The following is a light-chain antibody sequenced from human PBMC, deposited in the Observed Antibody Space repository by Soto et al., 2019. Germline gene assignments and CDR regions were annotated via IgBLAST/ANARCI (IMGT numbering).Light chain of an antibody. CDR2: DAS. CDR3: QQRSGWPT. V-gene: IGKV3-11*01. CDR1: QTVSTF. J-gene: IGKJ1*01. Sequence: IVLTQSQDTLSLSPGERATLSCRASQTVSTFLAWYQQKPGQAPRLIVYDASKRAPGIPARFIGSGSGTDFTLTVSSLEPEDFALYYCQQRSGWPTFGQGTKVDIK.